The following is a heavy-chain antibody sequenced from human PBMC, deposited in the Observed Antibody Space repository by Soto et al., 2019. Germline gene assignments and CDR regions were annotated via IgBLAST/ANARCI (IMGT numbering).Heavy chain of an antibody. J-gene: IGHJ4*02. D-gene: IGHD1-1*01. CDR3: AREIVTTGEYYFDS. CDR1: GFTFSTTG. CDR2: ISSGSEYI. Sequence: PGGSLRLSCAASGFTFSTTGMNWVRQAPGRGLEWVSTISSGSEYIFYADSLKGRLTISRDTAKNTLYLQMNSLRAEDTAVYYCAREIVTTGEYYFDSWGQGTLVTVSS. V-gene: IGHV3-21*01.